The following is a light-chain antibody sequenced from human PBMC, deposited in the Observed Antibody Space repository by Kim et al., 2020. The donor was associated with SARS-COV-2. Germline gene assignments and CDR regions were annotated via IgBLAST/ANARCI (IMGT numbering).Light chain of an antibody. J-gene: IGLJ3*02. CDR3: QSYDRFWV. V-gene: IGLV1-40*01. Sequence: APGHTVTISCTGSSSGIGAGYDVHWYQHLPGAAPKLLIYGNNIRPSGVPDRFSGSKSGTSASLAITGLQAEDEADYYCQSYDRFWVFGGGTQLTVL. CDR1: SSGIGAGYD. CDR2: GNN.